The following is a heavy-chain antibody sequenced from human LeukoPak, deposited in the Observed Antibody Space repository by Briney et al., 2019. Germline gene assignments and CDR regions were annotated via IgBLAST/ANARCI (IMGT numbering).Heavy chain of an antibody. Sequence: SQTLSLTCAVYGGSFSGYYWSWIRQPPGKGLEWIGEINHSGGTNYNPSLKSRVTISVDTSKNLFSLKLCSVTAADTAVYYCARDLKGTGVDYWGQGTLVTVSS. CDR2: INHSGGT. CDR3: ARDLKGTGVDY. CDR1: GGSFSGYY. D-gene: IGHD1-14*01. V-gene: IGHV4-34*01. J-gene: IGHJ4*02.